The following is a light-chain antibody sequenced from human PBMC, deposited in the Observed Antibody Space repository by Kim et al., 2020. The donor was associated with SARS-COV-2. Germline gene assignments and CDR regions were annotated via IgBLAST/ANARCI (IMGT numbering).Light chain of an antibody. CDR2: DVS. CDR1: SSDVGGYNY. V-gene: IGLV2-14*01. CDR3: SSYTSSSTPLYV. J-gene: IGLJ1*01. Sequence: QSALTQPASVSGSPGQSITISCTGTSSDVGGYNYVSWYQQHPGKAPKLMIYDVSKRPSGVSNRFSGSKSGNTASLTISGLQAEDEADYYCSSYTSSSTPLYVFGTGTKVTV.